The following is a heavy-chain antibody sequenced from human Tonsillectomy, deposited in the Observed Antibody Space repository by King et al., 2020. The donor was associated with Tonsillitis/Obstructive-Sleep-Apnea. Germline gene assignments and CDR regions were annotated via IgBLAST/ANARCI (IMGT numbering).Heavy chain of an antibody. V-gene: IGHV4-59*01. Sequence: VQLQESGPGLVKPSETLSLTCTVSGGSISSYYWSWIRQPPGKGLEWIGYIYYSGSNNYNPSLKSRVTISVDTSKIQFSLNLSSVTAADTAVYYCARGPPRAPYLYYFDYTGQVSLVTVS. CDR3: ARGPPRAPYLYYFDY. CDR1: GGSISSYY. D-gene: IGHD2/OR15-2a*01. J-gene: IGHJ4*02. CDR2: IYYSGSN.